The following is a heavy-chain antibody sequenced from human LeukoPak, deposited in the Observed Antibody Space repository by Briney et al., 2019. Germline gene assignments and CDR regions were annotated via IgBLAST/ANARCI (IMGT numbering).Heavy chain of an antibody. CDR3: ARERTYYYDSSGYYYYDY. J-gene: IGHJ4*02. CDR2: IIPILGIA. V-gene: IGHV1-69*04. Sequence: GASVKVSCKASGGTFSRYAISWVRQAPGQGLEWLGRIIPILGIANYAQKFQGRVTITADKSTSTAYMELSSLRSEDTAVYYCARERTYYYDSSGYYYYDYWGQGTLVTVSS. CDR1: GGTFSRYA. D-gene: IGHD3-22*01.